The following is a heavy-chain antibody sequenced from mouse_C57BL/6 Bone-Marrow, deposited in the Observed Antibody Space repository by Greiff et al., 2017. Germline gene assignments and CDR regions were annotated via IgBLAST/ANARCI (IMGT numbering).Heavy chain of an antibody. Sequence: QVQLKQSGAELVKPGASVKMSCKASGYTFTSYWITWVKQRPGQGLEWIGDIYPGSGSTNYNEKFKSKATLTVDKSSSTAYMQLSSLTSDDSAVYYWARGLQYGMDYWGQGTSVTVSS. CDR1: GYTFTSYW. CDR3: ARGLQYGMDY. V-gene: IGHV1-55*01. CDR2: IYPGSGST. D-gene: IGHD2-10*02. J-gene: IGHJ4*01.